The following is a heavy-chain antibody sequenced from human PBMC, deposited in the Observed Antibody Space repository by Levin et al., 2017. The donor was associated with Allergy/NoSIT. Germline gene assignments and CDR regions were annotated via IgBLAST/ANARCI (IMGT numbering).Heavy chain of an antibody. D-gene: IGHD3-16*01. CDR3: ARNMMAVDY. Sequence: GESLKISCAASGFTFSSYSMNWVRQAPGKGLEWVSSISSSSSYIYYADSVKGRFTISRDNAKNSLYLQMNSLSAEDTAVYYCARNMMAVDYWGQGTLVTVSS. CDR1: GFTFSSYS. V-gene: IGHV3-21*01. CDR2: ISSSSSYI. J-gene: IGHJ4*02.